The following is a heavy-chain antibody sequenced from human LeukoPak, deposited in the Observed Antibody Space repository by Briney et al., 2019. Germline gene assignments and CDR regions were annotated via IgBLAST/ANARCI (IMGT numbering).Heavy chain of an antibody. CDR1: GGSISSYY. J-gene: IGHJ4*02. V-gene: IGHV3-15*01. CDR3: TSGTVQQWLSLDY. D-gene: IGHD6-19*01. CDR2: IRSKTDGGTT. Sequence: ETLSLTCTVSGGSISSYYWSWARQAPGKGLEWVGRIRSKTDGGTTDYAAPVKGRFTISRDDSKNTLYLQMNSLKTEDTAVYYCTSGTVQQWLSLDYWGQGTLVTVSS.